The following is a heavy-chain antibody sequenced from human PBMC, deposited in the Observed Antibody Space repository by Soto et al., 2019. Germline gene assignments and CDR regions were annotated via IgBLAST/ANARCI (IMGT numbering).Heavy chain of an antibody. D-gene: IGHD3-10*01. CDR2: ISSDGNDK. J-gene: IGHJ4*02. Sequence: QVQLVESGGGVVQPGRSLRLSCAASGFTFSTYGMHWVRQAPDKGLERVAVISSDGNDKYHADSVKGRFTISRDNSKNTLYLQMNSLRAEDTAIYYCAKDSGRGSADYYFDYWGQGTLVTVSS. CDR1: GFTFSTYG. CDR3: AKDSGRGSADYYFDY. V-gene: IGHV3-30*18.